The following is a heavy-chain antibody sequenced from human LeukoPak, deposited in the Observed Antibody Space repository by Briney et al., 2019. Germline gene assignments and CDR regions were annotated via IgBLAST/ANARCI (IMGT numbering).Heavy chain of an antibody. CDR3: AKPSLVYDTSGNFYFDF. Sequence: GGSLRLSCAASGFTFSSYGMHWVRQAPGKGLEGVAYNRYYGVKEYYADSVRGRFTIYRDNSKNPLYLEMNSLRAEDTAVYYCAKPSLVYDTSGNFYFDFWGQGTLLTVSS. V-gene: IGHV3-30*02. D-gene: IGHD3-22*01. CDR2: NRYYGVKE. CDR1: GFTFSSYG. J-gene: IGHJ4*02.